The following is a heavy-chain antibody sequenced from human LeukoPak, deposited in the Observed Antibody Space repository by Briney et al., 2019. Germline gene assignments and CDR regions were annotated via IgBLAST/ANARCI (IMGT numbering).Heavy chain of an antibody. CDR2: IWYDGSNK. CDR1: GFTFSSYG. V-gene: IGHV3-33*01. D-gene: IGHD3-3*01. CDR3: ARDKMDPYYDFWSGYYYYYYGMDV. Sequence: PGGSLRLSCAASGFTFSSYGMHWVRQAPGKGLEWVAVIWYDGSNKYYADSVKGRFTISRDNSKNTLYLQMNGLRAEDTAVYYCARDKMDPYYDFWSGYYYYYYGMDVWGQGTTVTVSS. J-gene: IGHJ6*02.